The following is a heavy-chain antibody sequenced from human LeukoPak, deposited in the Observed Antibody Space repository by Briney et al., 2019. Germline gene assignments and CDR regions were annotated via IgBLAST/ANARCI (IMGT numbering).Heavy chain of an antibody. V-gene: IGHV3-23*01. CDR2: ISGSGGNM. CDR1: GFTLISYA. Sequence: PGGSLRLSCAASGFTLISYAMSWFRQAPREGLQGVSAISGSGGNMYYSDSVKGRFTISRDNSKNTLFLQMNSLRAEDTAVYYCERAIVGDQLLWGQGTLVTVSS. D-gene: IGHD1-26*01. CDR3: ERAIVGDQLL. J-gene: IGHJ4*02.